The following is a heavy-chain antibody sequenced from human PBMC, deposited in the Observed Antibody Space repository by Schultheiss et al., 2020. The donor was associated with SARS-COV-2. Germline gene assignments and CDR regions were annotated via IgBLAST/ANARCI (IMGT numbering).Heavy chain of an antibody. Sequence: ASVKVSCKASGYTFTSYGISWVRQAPGQGLEWMGWISAYNGNTNYAQKLQGRVTMTTDTSTSTAYMELSSLRSDVTAVYYCARDARLYGSGSTYFDYWGQGTLVTVSS. J-gene: IGHJ4*02. CDR1: GYTFTSYG. CDR3: ARDARLYGSGSTYFDY. V-gene: IGHV1-18*01. D-gene: IGHD3-10*01. CDR2: ISAYNGNT.